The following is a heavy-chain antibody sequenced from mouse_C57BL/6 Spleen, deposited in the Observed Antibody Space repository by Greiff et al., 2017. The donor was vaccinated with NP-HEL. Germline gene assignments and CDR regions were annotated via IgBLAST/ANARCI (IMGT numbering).Heavy chain of an antibody. CDR2: IRNKANGYTT. D-gene: IGHD1-1*01. CDR1: GFTFTDYY. V-gene: IGHV7-3*01. CDR3: ARSYGSTLNYFDY. Sequence: EVKVVESGGGLVQPGGSLSLSCAASGFTFTDYYMSWVRQPPGKALEWLGFIRNKANGYTTEYSASVKGRFTISRDNSQSILYLQMNALRAEDSATYYCARSYGSTLNYFDYWGQGTTLTVSS. J-gene: IGHJ2*01.